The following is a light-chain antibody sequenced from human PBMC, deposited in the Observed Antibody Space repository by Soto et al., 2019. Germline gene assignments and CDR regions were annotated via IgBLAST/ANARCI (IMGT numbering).Light chain of an antibody. CDR1: NSNIGRYS. CDR3: AAWDDNLNGPL. Sequence: QLVLTQPPSLSGTPGQRVTISCSGSNSNIGRYSVNWYQHFPGTTPKILIYSDDERPSGVPARFSGSKSGTSASLAISGLQSEDEAEYYCAAWDDNLNGPLFGGGTKLTVL. V-gene: IGLV1-44*01. J-gene: IGLJ3*02. CDR2: SDD.